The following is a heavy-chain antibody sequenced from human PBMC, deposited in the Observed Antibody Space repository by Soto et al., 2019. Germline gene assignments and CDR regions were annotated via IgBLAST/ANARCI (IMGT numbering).Heavy chain of an antibody. CDR3: ARHFSTRSSSWYVLGWFDP. V-gene: IGHV4-39*01. D-gene: IGHD6-13*01. J-gene: IGHJ5*02. CDR2: IYYSGST. CDR1: GGSISSSSYY. Sequence: SETLSLTCTVSGGSISSSSYYWGWIRQPPGKGLEWIGSIYYSGSTYYNPSLKSRVTISVDTSKNQFSLKLSSVTAADTAVYYCARHFSTRSSSWYVLGWFDPWGQGTLVTVSS.